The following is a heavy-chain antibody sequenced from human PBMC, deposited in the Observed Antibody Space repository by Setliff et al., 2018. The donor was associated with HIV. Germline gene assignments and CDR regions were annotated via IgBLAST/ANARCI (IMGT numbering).Heavy chain of an antibody. J-gene: IGHJ3*01. CDR2: INHSGST. CDR1: GLTFSEAW. V-gene: IGHV4-34*01. D-gene: IGHD5-18*01. CDR3: AREWSYGAFDTFDV. Sequence: GSLRLSCVASGLTFSEAWMSWGRQAPGKGLEWIGEINHSGSTNYNPSLKTRVTIMVDTPKNQFSLKLGSVTAADTAVYYCAREWSYGAFDTFDVWGQGTMVTVSS.